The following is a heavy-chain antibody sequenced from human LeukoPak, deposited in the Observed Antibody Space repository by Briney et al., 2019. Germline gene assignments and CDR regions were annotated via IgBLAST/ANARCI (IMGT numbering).Heavy chain of an antibody. D-gene: IGHD3-22*01. J-gene: IGHJ1*01. CDR1: GFTFSSYW. CDR2: IKQDGSEK. Sequence: GGSLRLSCAASGFTFSSYWMSWVRQAPGKGLEWVANIKQDGSEKHYVDSVKGRLTISRDNAKNLLYLQMNSLRAEDTAVYYCAKDVLNYYDSSGYGYFQHWGQGTLVTVSS. CDR3: AKDVLNYYDSSGYGYFQH. V-gene: IGHV3-7*03.